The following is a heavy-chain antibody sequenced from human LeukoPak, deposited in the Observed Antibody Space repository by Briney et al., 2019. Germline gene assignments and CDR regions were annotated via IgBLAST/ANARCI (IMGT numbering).Heavy chain of an antibody. V-gene: IGHV1-18*01. Sequence: GASVKVSCKASGHTFTSCGISWVRQAPGQGLEWMGWISAFNGNTDFAQNLQDRITMTIDISTNTAYMELRSLRSDYAAVYFWSRDGGWLDPWGQGTLVTVSS. J-gene: IGHJ5*02. CDR2: ISAFNGNT. CDR3: SRDGGWLDP. CDR1: GHTFTSCG. D-gene: IGHD2-15*01.